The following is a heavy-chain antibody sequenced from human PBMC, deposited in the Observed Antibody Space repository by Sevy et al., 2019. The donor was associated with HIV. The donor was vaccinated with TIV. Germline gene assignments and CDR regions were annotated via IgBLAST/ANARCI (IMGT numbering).Heavy chain of an antibody. CDR3: TTSRKQWLVNFDY. CDR1: GFTFSNAW. Sequence: GGSLRLSCAASGFTFSNAWMSWVRQAPGKGLEWVGRIKSKTDGGTTDYAAPVKGRFTTSRDDSKNTLYLQMNSLKTEDTAVYYCTTSRKQWLVNFDYWGQGTLVTVSS. V-gene: IGHV3-15*01. D-gene: IGHD6-19*01. J-gene: IGHJ4*02. CDR2: IKSKTDGGTT.